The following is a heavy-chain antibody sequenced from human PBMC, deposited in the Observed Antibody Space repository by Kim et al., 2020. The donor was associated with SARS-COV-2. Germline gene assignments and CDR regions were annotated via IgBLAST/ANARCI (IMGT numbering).Heavy chain of an antibody. V-gene: IGHV4-59*01. D-gene: IGHD3-10*01. Sequence: KSRVTLSVDTSKNQFSLKLSSVTAADTAVYYCARVEYYYGSGSYYRFFDPWGQGTLVTVSS. CDR3: ARVEYYYGSGSYYRFFDP. J-gene: IGHJ5*02.